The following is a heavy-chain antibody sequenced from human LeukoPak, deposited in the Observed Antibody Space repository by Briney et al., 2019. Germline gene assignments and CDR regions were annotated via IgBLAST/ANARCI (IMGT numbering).Heavy chain of an antibody. CDR1: GFTFSSYG. Sequence: GGSLRLSCAASGFTFSSYGMHWVRQAPGKGLEWVAVISYDGSNKYYADSVKGRFTISRDNSKNTLYLQMNSLRAEDTAVYYCAKLSGSSSLPNYWGQGTLVTVSS. CDR2: ISYDGSNK. CDR3: AKLSGSSSLPNY. V-gene: IGHV3-30*18. J-gene: IGHJ4*02. D-gene: IGHD1-26*01.